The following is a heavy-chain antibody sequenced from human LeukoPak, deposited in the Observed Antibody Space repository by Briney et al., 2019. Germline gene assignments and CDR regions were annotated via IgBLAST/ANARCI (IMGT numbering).Heavy chain of an antibody. V-gene: IGHV4-39*01. Sequence: ASETLSLTCTVSGGSMSSGGYHWGWIRQPPGKGLEWIGSIYYTGSTDYTPSLKSRVTISSGTSRNQFSLRLTSVTAADTAAYYCARRSYLDSGTAYFDFWGQGTLVTVSS. CDR2: IYYTGST. D-gene: IGHD1-26*01. J-gene: IGHJ4*02. CDR3: ARRSYLDSGTAYFDF. CDR1: GGSMSSGGYH.